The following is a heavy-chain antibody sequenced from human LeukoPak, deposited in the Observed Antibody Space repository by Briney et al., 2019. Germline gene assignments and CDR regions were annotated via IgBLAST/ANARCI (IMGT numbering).Heavy chain of an antibody. Sequence: GGSLRLSCAASGFTFSDYYMSWIRQAPGKGLEWVSAISGSGGSTYCADSVKGRFTISRDNSKNTLYLQMNSLRAEDTAVYYCAKDYARGSYSYGYDYWGQGTLVTVSS. CDR2: ISGSGGST. CDR1: GFTFSDYY. V-gene: IGHV3-23*01. CDR3: AKDYARGSYSYGYDY. D-gene: IGHD5-18*01. J-gene: IGHJ4*02.